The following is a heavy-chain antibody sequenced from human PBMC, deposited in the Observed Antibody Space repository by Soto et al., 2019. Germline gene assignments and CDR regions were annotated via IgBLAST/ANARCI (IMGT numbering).Heavy chain of an antibody. CDR3: ATDSLYSTTWYDYFDL. CDR2: ISRTGDDV. J-gene: IGHJ5*02. D-gene: IGHD4-17*01. Sequence: EGQLVESGGGLVKPGGSLRLSCAASGFIFTNYGMHWVRQAPGKGLEWVASISRTGDDVLYADSVKGRFSISRDNAKNSLSLQMSGLRVEDTSVYYCATDSLYSTTWYDYFDLWGQGTLVTVSS. V-gene: IGHV3-21*06. CDR1: GFIFTNYG.